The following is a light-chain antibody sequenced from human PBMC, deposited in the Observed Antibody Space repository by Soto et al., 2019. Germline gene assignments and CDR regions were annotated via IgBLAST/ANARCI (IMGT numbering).Light chain of an antibody. CDR2: DAS. Sequence: DIKMTQSPSSLSASVGDRVTITCQASQDISNYLNWYQQKPGKAPKLLIYDASNLETGVPSRFSGSGSGTHFTFTISSLQPEDIATYSCQQYDNLPLSFGGGTKMEIK. J-gene: IGKJ4*01. V-gene: IGKV1-33*01. CDR3: QQYDNLPLS. CDR1: QDISNY.